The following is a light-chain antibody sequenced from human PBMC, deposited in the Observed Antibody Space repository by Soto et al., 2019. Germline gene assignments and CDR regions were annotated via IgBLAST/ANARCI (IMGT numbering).Light chain of an antibody. CDR3: QQSYSTLGRT. J-gene: IGKJ1*01. CDR2: AAS. V-gene: IGKV1-39*01. CDR1: QSISSY. Sequence: DIQMTQSLSSLSASVGDRVTITCRASQSISSYLNWYQQKPGKAPKLLIYAASSLQSGVPSRFSGSGSGTDFTLTISSLQPEDFATYYCQQSYSTLGRTFGQGTKVEIK.